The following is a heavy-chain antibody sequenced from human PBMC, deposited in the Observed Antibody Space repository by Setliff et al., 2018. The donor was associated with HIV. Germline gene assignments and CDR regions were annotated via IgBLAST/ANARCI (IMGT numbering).Heavy chain of an antibody. CDR2: IHHSGST. CDR1: GYSITTGYQ. Sequence: SETLSLTCAVSGYSITTGYQWGWIRQSPGRGLEWIGSIHHSGSTYYNPSLKSRVTISVDTPKNQFSLKLSSVTAADTAVYYCASSPAWRSDYGLHTFDYWGQGTLVTVSS. J-gene: IGHJ4*02. V-gene: IGHV4-38-2*01. D-gene: IGHD4-17*01. CDR3: ASSPAWRSDYGLHTFDY.